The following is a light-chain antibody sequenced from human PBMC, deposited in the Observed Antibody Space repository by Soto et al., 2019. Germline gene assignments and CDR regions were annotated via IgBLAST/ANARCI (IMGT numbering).Light chain of an antibody. CDR2: KVS. CDR3: MKGTHWPRT. Sequence: DVVMTQSPLSLPVTLGQPASISCRSSQSLVYSDGNTYLNWFQQRPGQSPRRLIYKVSNRDSGVPDRLNGSGSGTAFTLKISRVEAEDVGVYYCMKGTHWPRTFGQGTKLEIK. CDR1: QSLVYSDGNTY. V-gene: IGKV2-30*01. J-gene: IGKJ2*01.